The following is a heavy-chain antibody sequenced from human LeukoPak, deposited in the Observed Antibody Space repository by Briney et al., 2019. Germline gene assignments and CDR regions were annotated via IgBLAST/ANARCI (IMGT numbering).Heavy chain of an antibody. V-gene: IGHV1-46*01. CDR2: INPSGGST. Sequence: ASVKVSCKASGYTFTSYYMHWVRQAPGQGLEWMGIINPSGGSTSYAQKFQGRVTITADESTSTAYMELSSLRSEDTAVYYCAKLKYYDFWSGVDYWGQGTLVTVSS. CDR3: AKLKYYDFWSGVDY. D-gene: IGHD3-3*01. J-gene: IGHJ4*02. CDR1: GYTFTSYY.